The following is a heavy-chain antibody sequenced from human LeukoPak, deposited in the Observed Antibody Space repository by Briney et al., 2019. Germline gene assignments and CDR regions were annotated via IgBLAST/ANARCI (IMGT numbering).Heavy chain of an antibody. J-gene: IGHJ4*02. V-gene: IGHV3-33*01. Sequence: QPGGSLRLSCAASGFTFSDHGMHWARQAPGKGLEWVAIIWYNGSKKYYAESVKGRFTISRDNSKNTLYLQMSSLRAEDTAVYYCARDPYGSGDGYFDYWGQGTLVTVSS. CDR2: IWYNGSKK. CDR3: ARDPYGSGDGYFDY. D-gene: IGHD3-10*01. CDR1: GFTFSDHG.